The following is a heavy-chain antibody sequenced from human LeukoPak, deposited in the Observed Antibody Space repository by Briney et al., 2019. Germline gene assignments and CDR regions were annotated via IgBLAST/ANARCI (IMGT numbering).Heavy chain of an antibody. Sequence: GGSLRLSCAASGFTFDDFGMTWVRQAPGKGLEWVSSINSNGGRTTCGDSVKGRFTTSRDDANDSLYLLMHSLRAEDTAFYYCVRGTMIVGPWGQGTLVTVSS. V-gene: IGHV3-20*04. D-gene: IGHD3-22*01. CDR2: INSNGGRT. CDR1: GFTFDDFG. J-gene: IGHJ5*02. CDR3: VRGTMIVGP.